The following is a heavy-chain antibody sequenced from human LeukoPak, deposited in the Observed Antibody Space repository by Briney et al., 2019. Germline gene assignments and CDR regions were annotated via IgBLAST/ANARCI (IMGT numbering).Heavy chain of an antibody. CDR2: IIPLFRTG. Sequence: SVKVSCKTSGGTFNNYAINWVRQAPGQGLEWMGGIIPLFRTGNYAQNFQGRVTITADESTRTAYMELSSLRSEDTAVYYCARIMEYCSSTSCYYGMDVWGQGTTVTVSS. J-gene: IGHJ6*02. CDR3: ARIMEYCSSTSCYYGMDV. CDR1: GGTFNNYA. V-gene: IGHV1-69*13. D-gene: IGHD2-2*01.